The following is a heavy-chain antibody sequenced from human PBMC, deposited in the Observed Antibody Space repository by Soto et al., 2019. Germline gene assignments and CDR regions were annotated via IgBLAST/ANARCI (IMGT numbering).Heavy chain of an antibody. CDR3: ATSQKGYNWNYFDH. D-gene: IGHD1-20*01. CDR1: GASISGSYYY. V-gene: IGHV4-39*01. Sequence: SETLSLTCAVSGASISGSYYYWAWLRQSPGKGPEWIGGVFYTGFTSYNPSLESRVSVSVDTSKSQFSLKLSAVTAADTAVYYCATSQKGYNWNYFDHWGQGALVTVSS. J-gene: IGHJ4*02. CDR2: VFYTGFT.